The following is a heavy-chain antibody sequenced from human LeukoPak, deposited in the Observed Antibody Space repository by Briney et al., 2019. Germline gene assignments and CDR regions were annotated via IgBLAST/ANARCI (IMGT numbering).Heavy chain of an antibody. CDR3: AKDAYTSSWYRFDP. CDR2: ISGSGGGT. CDR1: GFTFSSYA. D-gene: IGHD6-13*01. Sequence: GGSPSLSCAASGFTFSSYAMSWVRQAPGKGLEWVSAISGSGGGTSYADSVKGRFTISRDNSKNTLSLQMNSLRAEDTAVYYRAKDAYTSSWYRFDPWGQGTLVTVSS. J-gene: IGHJ5*02. V-gene: IGHV3-23*01.